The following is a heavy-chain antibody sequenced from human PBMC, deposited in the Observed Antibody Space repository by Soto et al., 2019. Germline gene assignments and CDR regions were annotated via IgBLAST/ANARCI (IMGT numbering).Heavy chain of an antibody. CDR1: GGSFSGYY. V-gene: IGHV4-34*01. CDR3: ARVSRARQQLVRYDYYDYMDV. J-gene: IGHJ6*03. CDR2: INHSGST. Sequence: QVQLQQWGAGLLKPSETLSLTCAVYGGSFSGYYWSWIRQPPGKGLEWIGEINHSGSTNYNPSLKSRVPISVDTSKNPFSLKLSSVTAADTAVYYCARVSRARQQLVRYDYYDYMDVWGKGTTVTVSS. D-gene: IGHD6-13*01.